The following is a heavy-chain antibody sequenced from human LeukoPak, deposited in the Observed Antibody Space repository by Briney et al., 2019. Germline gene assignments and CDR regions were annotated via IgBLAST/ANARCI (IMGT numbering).Heavy chain of an antibody. D-gene: IGHD2-2*01. CDR2: IYYSGST. J-gene: IGHJ6*02. CDR1: GGSISSSSYY. V-gene: IGHV4-39*07. Sequence: SETLSLTCTVSGGSISSSSYYWGWIRQPPGKGLEWIGSIYYSGSTYYNPSLKSRVAISVDTSKNQFSLKLSSVTAADTVVYYCARVLLGRSVVPAAKKLPDYGMDVWGQGTTVTVSS. CDR3: ARVLLGRSVVPAAKKLPDYGMDV.